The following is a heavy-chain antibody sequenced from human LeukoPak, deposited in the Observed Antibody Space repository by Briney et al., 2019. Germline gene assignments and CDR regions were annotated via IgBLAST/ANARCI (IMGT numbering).Heavy chain of an antibody. CDR3: PRDTPDYSSSWYGLPPSAGLGDYDGMDV. V-gene: IGHV3-48*04. CDR1: GFTFSSYS. J-gene: IGHJ6*02. D-gene: IGHD6-13*01. Sequence: PGGSLRLSCAASGFTFSSYSMNWVRQAPGKGLEWVSYISSSSSTIYYADSVKGRFTISRDNAKNSLYLQMNSLSAEDTAVYYCPRDTPDYSSSWYGLPPSAGLGDYDGMDVWGQGTTVTVSS. CDR2: ISSSSSTI.